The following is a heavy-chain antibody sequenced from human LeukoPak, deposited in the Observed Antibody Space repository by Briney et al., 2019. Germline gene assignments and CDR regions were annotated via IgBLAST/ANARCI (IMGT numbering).Heavy chain of an antibody. CDR2: IYSGGST. CDR1: GFTVSSNY. CDR3: ARDPRSVYDFWSGYYGANYYFDY. D-gene: IGHD3-3*01. J-gene: IGHJ4*02. V-gene: IGHV3-66*01. Sequence: PGGSLRLSCAASGFTVSSNYMSWVRQAPGKRLEWVSVIYSGGSTYYADSVKGRFTISRDNAKNSLYLQMNSLRAEDTAVYYCARDPRSVYDFWSGYYGANYYFDYWGQGTLVTVSS.